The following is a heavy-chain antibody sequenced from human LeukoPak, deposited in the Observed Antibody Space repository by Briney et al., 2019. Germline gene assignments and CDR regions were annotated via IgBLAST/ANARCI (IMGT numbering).Heavy chain of an antibody. Sequence: ASVKVSCKVSGYTLTELSMHWVRQAPGKGLEWMGGFDPEDGETIYAQKFQGRVTMTEDTSTDTAYMELSSLRSEVTAVYYCATVHYYDSSGYWFDPWGQGTLVTVSS. CDR1: GYTLTELS. CDR2: FDPEDGET. CDR3: ATVHYYDSSGYWFDP. V-gene: IGHV1-24*01. D-gene: IGHD3-22*01. J-gene: IGHJ5*02.